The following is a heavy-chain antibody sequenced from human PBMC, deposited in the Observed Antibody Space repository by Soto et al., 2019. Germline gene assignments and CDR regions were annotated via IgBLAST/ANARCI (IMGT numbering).Heavy chain of an antibody. CDR3: ASGCCSTTSCFYGMDV. D-gene: IGHD2-2*01. Sequence: GGSLRLSCAGSGFTFSRNVMHWARQAPGKGLEWVAFISYDGSNKYYADSVKGRFTISRDNSKNTLYLQMNSLRPEDTSVYYCASGCCSTTSCFYGMDVWGQGTTVTVSS. V-gene: IGHV3-30-3*01. CDR1: GFTFSRNV. J-gene: IGHJ6*02. CDR2: ISYDGSNK.